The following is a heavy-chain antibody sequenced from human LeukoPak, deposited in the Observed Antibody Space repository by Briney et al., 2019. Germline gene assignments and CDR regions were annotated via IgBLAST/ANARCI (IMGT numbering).Heavy chain of an antibody. Sequence: ASVKVSCKASGYTFTSYGISWVRQAPGQGLEWMGWISAYNGNTNYAQKLQGRVTMTTDTSTSTAYMELRSLRSDDTAVYYCARADVFYGDYVWLDPWGQGTLVTVSS. J-gene: IGHJ5*02. CDR1: GYTFTSYG. CDR3: ARADVFYGDYVWLDP. V-gene: IGHV1-18*01. D-gene: IGHD4-17*01. CDR2: ISAYNGNT.